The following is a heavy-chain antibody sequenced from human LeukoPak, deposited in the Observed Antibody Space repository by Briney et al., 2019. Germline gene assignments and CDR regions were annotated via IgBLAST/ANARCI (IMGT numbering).Heavy chain of an antibody. Sequence: ASVKVSCKASGYTLTGYYMHWVRQAPGQGLEWMGWINPNSGGTNYAQKFQGWVTMTRDTSISTAYMELSRLRSDDTAVYYCARLWFGDGSDAFDIWGQGTMVTVSS. V-gene: IGHV1-2*04. CDR3: ARLWFGDGSDAFDI. CDR2: INPNSGGT. D-gene: IGHD3-10*01. CDR1: GYTLTGYY. J-gene: IGHJ3*02.